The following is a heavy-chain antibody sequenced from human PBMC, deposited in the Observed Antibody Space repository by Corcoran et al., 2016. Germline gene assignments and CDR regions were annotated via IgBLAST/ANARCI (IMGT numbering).Heavy chain of an antibody. CDR1: GYTFTSSA. V-gene: IGHV1-18*01. CDR2: ISVYIGST. J-gene: IGHJ4*02. Sequence: QVQLVQSGAEMKKPGASVKVSCKASGYTFTSSAISWVRQAPGQGLEWMGWISVYIGSTDYAQNLQGRVTMTTDTSTSTVYMELRSLRSDDTAVYYCARGSSTSGLDCWGQGTLVTVSS. D-gene: IGHD2-2*01. CDR3: ARGSSTSGLDC.